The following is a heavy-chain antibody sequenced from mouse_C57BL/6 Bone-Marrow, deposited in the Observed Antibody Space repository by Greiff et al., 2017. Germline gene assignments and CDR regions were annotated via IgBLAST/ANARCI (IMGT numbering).Heavy chain of an antibody. CDR1: GYTFTDYY. CDR2: INPYNGGT. V-gene: IGHV1-19*01. Sequence: VQLQQSGPVLVKPGASVKMSCKASGYTFTDYYMNWVKQSHGKSLEWIGVINPYNGGTSYNQKFKGKATLTGDKSSSTAYMELNSLTSEDSAVYYCARGTSCYSNYEREMDYWGQGTSVTVSS. J-gene: IGHJ4*01. CDR3: ARGTSCYSNYEREMDY. D-gene: IGHD2-5*01.